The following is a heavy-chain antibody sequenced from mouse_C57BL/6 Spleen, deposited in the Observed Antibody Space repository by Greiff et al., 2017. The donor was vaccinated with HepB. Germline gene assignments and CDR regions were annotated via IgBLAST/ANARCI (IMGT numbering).Heavy chain of an antibody. J-gene: IGHJ1*03. Sequence: VQRVESGAELVKPGASVKMSCKASGYTFTTYPIEWMKQNHGKSLEWIGNFHPYNDDTKYNEKFKGKATLTVEKSSSTVYLELSRLTSDDSAVYYCARGYGNYDWYFDVWGTGTTVTVSS. CDR2: FHPYNDDT. D-gene: IGHD2-10*02. CDR3: ARGYGNYDWYFDV. CDR1: GYTFTTYP. V-gene: IGHV1-47*01.